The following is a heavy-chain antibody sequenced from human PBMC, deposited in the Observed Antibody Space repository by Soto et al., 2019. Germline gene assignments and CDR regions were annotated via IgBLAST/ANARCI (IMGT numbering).Heavy chain of an antibody. V-gene: IGHV1-2*02. J-gene: IGHJ6*02. CDR2: ISTKSGGA. CDR3: AKNRRHPSHAVVITGLDF. CDR1: GYTFSDNY. Sequence: QVQLVQSGAEVKKPGASVKVSCKTSGYTFSDNYLHWVRQAPGQGLEWIGWISTKSGGANYARKLQDTVPMSRYTSSSTASMEPSRPTSDDTLVYHCAKNRRHPSHAVVITGLDFWGQGTTVSISS. D-gene: IGHD3-22*01.